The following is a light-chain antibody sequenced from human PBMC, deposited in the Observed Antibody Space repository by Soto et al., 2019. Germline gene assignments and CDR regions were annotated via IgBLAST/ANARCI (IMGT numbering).Light chain of an antibody. CDR1: SSDVGAYNY. CDR3: SSYTTSTTYV. J-gene: IGLJ1*01. CDR2: DVT. Sequence: QSALTQPASVSGSPGQSITISCTGTSSDVGAYNYVSWYQQYPGKAPQLIIYDVTNRPSGVSSRFSGSKSGNTASLAISGLQAGDEADYYCSSYTTSTTYVFGTGTKVTVL. V-gene: IGLV2-14*01.